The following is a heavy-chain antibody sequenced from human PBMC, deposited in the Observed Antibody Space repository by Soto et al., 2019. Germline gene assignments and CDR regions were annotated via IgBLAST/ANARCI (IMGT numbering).Heavy chain of an antibody. CDR2: IYYSGST. Sequence: SETLSLTCVVSGGSLSSYYWSWIRQPPGKGLEWIGYIYYSGSTNYNPSLKSRVTISVDTSKNQFSLKLSSVTAADTAVYYCARGRSYYYGSGSPNYYGMDVWGQGTTVTVSS. V-gene: IGHV4-59*01. D-gene: IGHD3-10*01. CDR1: GGSLSSYY. CDR3: ARGRSYYYGSGSPNYYGMDV. J-gene: IGHJ6*02.